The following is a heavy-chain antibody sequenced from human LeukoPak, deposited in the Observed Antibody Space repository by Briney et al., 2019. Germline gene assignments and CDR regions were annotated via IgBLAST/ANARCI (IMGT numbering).Heavy chain of an antibody. CDR1: GGSISSSSYY. J-gene: IGHJ4*02. CDR3: ARRLSSSYYFDY. Sequence: SETLSLTCTVSGGSISSSSYYWGWIRQPPGKGLEWIGSMYYSGNTYYNPSLKSRVTISVDTSKNQFSLRLNSVTAADTAVYYCARRLSSSYYFDYWGQGTLVTVSS. V-gene: IGHV4-39*01. CDR2: MYYSGNT.